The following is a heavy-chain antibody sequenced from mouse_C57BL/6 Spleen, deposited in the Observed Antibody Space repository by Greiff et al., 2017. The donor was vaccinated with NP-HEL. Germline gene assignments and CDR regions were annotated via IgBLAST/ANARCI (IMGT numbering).Heavy chain of an antibody. CDR1: GYTFTDYN. CDR2: INPNNGGT. CDR3: ARRGGYDYENSMDY. V-gene: IGHV1-18*01. Sequence: EVQLQQSGPELVKPGASVKIPCKASGYTFTDYNMDWVKQSHGKSLEWIGDINPNNGGTIYNQKFKGKATLTVDKSSSTAYMELRSLTSEDTAGYYYARRGGYDYENSMDYWGQGTSVTVSS. J-gene: IGHJ4*01. D-gene: IGHD2-4*01.